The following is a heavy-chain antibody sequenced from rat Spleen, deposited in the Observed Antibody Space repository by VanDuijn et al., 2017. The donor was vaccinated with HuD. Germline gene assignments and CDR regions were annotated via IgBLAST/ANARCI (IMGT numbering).Heavy chain of an antibody. Sequence: EVKLVESGGGLVQPGRSLRLSCAASGFNFNDYWMGWVRQAPGKGLEWIGEINKDSSTINYTPSLKDKFTISRDSAQNTLYLQMSKLGSEDTAIYYCTTDGYYDGTYYAVYVMDAWGQGASVTVSS. V-gene: IGHV4-2*01. D-gene: IGHD1-12*02. J-gene: IGHJ4*01. CDR2: INKDSSTI. CDR3: TTDGYYDGTYYAVYVMDA. CDR1: GFNFNDYW.